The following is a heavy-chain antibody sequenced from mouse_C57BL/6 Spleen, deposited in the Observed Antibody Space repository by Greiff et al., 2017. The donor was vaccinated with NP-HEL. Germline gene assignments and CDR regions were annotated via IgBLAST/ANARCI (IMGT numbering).Heavy chain of an antibody. CDR1: GFSLTSYA. CDR2: IWTGGGT. D-gene: IGHD2-3*01. J-gene: IGHJ4*01. V-gene: IGHV2-9-1*01. Sequence: VKLVESGPGLVAPSQSLSITCTVSGFSLTSYAISWVRQPPGKGLEWLGVIWTGGGTNYNSALKSRLSISKDNSKSQVFLKMNSLQTDDTARYYCARWDGYYVGAMDYWGQGTSVTVSS. CDR3: ARWDGYYVGAMDY.